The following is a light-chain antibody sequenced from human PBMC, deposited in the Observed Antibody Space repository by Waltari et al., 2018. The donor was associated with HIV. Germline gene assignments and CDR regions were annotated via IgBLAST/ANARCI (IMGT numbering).Light chain of an antibody. Sequence: QSVLTQPPSVSGAPGQRVTISCTGSSSNIGAGYDVHWYQQLPGTAPKPLSYGTSNGPSGVPDRFSGPKSGTSASLAITGLQAEDEADYYCQSYDSSLSGYVVFGGGTKLTVL. V-gene: IGLV1-40*01. CDR2: GTS. CDR3: QSYDSSLSGYVV. CDR1: SSNIGAGYD. J-gene: IGLJ2*01.